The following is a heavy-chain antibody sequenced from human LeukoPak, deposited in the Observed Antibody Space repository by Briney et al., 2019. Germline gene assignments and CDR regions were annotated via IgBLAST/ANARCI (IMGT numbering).Heavy chain of an antibody. Sequence: PSETLSLTCAVYGGSFSGYYWSWVRQPPGKGLEWIGEINHSGSTNYNPSLKSRVTISVDTSKNQFSLKLSSVTAADTAVYYCATAPRRIAAAGNYFDDWGQGTLVPVSS. CDR3: ATAPRRIAAAGNYFDD. J-gene: IGHJ4*02. V-gene: IGHV4-34*01. CDR1: GGSFSGYY. CDR2: INHSGST. D-gene: IGHD6-13*01.